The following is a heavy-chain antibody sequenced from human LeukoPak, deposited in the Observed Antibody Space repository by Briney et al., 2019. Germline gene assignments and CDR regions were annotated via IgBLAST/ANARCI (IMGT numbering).Heavy chain of an antibody. D-gene: IGHD5-24*01. CDR3: ARGDGYNFFDY. J-gene: IGHJ4*02. CDR1: GFTFSNYE. CDR2: ISGSGSTI. V-gene: IGHV3-48*03. Sequence: PGGSLRLSCAASGFTFSNYEMNWVRQAPGKGLEWVSYISGSGSTIYYADSVKGRLTISRDNSENTLYLQMRSLRAEDTAVYYCARGDGYNFFDYWGQGTLVTVSS.